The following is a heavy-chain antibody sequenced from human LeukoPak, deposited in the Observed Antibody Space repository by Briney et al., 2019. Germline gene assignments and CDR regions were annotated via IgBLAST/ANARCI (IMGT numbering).Heavy chain of an antibody. J-gene: IGHJ6*03. CDR2: ITSGSSYI. CDR3: ARDPYSGSYGNYYYYFMDV. CDR1: GFTFSSDN. Sequence: GGSLRLSCAASGFTFSSDNMNWVRQAPGKGLGWGSSITSGSSYIYYADSVKGRFTISRDNAKNSLYLQMNSLRAEDTAVYYCARDPYSGSYGNYYYYFMDVWGKGTTVTISS. D-gene: IGHD1-26*01. V-gene: IGHV3-21*01.